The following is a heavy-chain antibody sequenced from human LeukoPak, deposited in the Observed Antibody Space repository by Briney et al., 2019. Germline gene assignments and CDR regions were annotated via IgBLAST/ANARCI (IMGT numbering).Heavy chain of an antibody. CDR2: IFYSGST. J-gene: IGHJ5*02. D-gene: IGHD2-15*01. V-gene: IGHV4-59*01. CDR3: AREGYCSGGTCSNWFDP. Sequence: SETLSLTCTVSGGSISSYYWSWIRQPLGKGLEWIGYIFYSGSTNYNPSLKSRVTISVDTSKNQFSLKLYSVTAADTAVYYCAREGYCSGGTCSNWFDPWGQGTLVTVSS. CDR1: GGSISSYY.